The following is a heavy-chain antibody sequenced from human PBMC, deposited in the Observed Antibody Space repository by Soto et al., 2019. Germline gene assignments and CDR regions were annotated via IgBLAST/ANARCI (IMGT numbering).Heavy chain of an antibody. V-gene: IGHV4-30-4*01. J-gene: IGHJ4*02. Sequence: SETLSLTCTVSGGSISSGDYYWSWIRQPPGKGLEWIGYIYYSGSTYYNPSLKSRVTISVDTSKNQFSLKLSSVTAADTAVYYCARVTGPHSSSAGGLDYWGREPWSPSPQ. D-gene: IGHD6-6*01. CDR2: IYYSGST. CDR1: GGSISSGDYY. CDR3: ARVTGPHSSSAGGLDY.